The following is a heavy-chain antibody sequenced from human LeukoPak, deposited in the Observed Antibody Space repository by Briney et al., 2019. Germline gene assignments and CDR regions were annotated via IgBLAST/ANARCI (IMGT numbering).Heavy chain of an antibody. CDR1: GFTFSSYA. Sequence: GGSLRLSCAASGFTFSSYAMSWVRQAPGKGLEWVSAISGSGGSTYYADSVKGRSTISRDNSKNTLYLQMNSLRAEDTAVYYCAKDRRFGELLLDYWGQGTLVTVSS. CDR3: AKDRRFGELLLDY. V-gene: IGHV3-23*01. D-gene: IGHD3-10*01. J-gene: IGHJ4*02. CDR2: ISGSGGST.